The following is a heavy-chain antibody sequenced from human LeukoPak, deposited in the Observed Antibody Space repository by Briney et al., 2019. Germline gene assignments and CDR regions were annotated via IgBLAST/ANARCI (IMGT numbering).Heavy chain of an antibody. Sequence: PSETLSLTCTVSGGSISSYYWSWLRQPAGKGLEWIGRIYTSGSTNYNPSLKSRVTMSVDTSKNQFSLKLSSVTAADTAVYYCARGLVRGGENIYYYYGMDVWGQGTTVTVSS. CDR1: GGSISSYY. J-gene: IGHJ6*02. CDR2: IYTSGST. V-gene: IGHV4-4*07. D-gene: IGHD3-10*01. CDR3: ARGLVRGGENIYYYYGMDV.